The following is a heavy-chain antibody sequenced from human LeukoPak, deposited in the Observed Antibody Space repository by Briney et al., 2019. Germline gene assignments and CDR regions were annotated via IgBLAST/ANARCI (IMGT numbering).Heavy chain of an antibody. CDR2: INPNSGGT. CDR3: ARGLYVAGEEFNY. V-gene: IGHV1-2*04. J-gene: IGHJ4*02. CDR1: GYTFTGYY. D-gene: IGHD6-19*01. Sequence: ASVKASCKASGYTFTGYYMHWVRQAPGQGLEWMGWINPNSGGTNYAQKFQGWVTMTRDTSISTAYMELSRLRSDDTAVYYCARGLYVAGEEFNYWGQGTLVTVSS.